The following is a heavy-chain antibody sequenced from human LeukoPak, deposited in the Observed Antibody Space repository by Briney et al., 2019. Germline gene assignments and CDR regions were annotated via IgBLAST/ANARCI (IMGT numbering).Heavy chain of an antibody. V-gene: IGHV4-34*01. CDR3: ARHGGPYTWYPYYYYYMDV. J-gene: IGHJ6*03. CDR2: IDEKRRT. CDR1: GSFSDHS. D-gene: IGHD6-13*01. Sequence: SETLSLTCAVYGSFSDHSWSWVRQPPGKGLEWIGEIDEKRRTSYSPSLTSRVTMSVDTSKNQFSLELSSVTAADTAVYFCARHGGPYTWYPYYYYYMDVWGKGTSVTVSS.